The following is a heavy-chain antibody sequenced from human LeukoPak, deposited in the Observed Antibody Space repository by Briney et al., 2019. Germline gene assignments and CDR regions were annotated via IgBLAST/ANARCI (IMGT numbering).Heavy chain of an antibody. CDR3: ARGVGGYSSSWNDN. V-gene: IGHV3-74*01. CDR1: GFTFSYYW. D-gene: IGHD6-13*01. CDR2: INGDGSST. Sequence: GGSLRLSCAASGFTFSYYWMHWVRQAPGKGLIWISRINGDGSSTSYADSVKGRFTISRDNAKNTLYLQMNSLRADDTAVYYCARGVGGYSSSWNDNWGQGTLVIVSS. J-gene: IGHJ4*02.